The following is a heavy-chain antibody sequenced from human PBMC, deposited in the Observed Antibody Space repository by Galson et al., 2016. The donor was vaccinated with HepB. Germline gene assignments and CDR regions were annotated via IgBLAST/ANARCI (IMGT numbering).Heavy chain of an antibody. CDR2: ISTSSGTI. V-gene: IGHV3-48*02. D-gene: IGHD1-20*01. CDR3: ARFPKEVTAITGKYVFHGTDV. CDR1: GFKFSNYS. J-gene: IGHJ6*02. Sequence: SLRLSCAASGFKFSNYSMNWVRQAPGKGLEWISYISTSSGTIYYADSVRDRFTVSRDNAKSSLFLRMSSLRDEDTAVYYCARFPKEVTAITGKYVFHGTDVWGPGTTVTVSS.